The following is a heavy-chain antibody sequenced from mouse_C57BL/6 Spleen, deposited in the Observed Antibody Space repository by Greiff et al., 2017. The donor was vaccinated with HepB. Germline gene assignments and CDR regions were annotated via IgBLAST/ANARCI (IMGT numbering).Heavy chain of an antibody. CDR2: INPSTGGT. J-gene: IGHJ2*01. CDR3: ARLYGNYLDY. D-gene: IGHD2-1*01. V-gene: IGHV1-42*01. CDR1: GYSFTGYY. Sequence: EVQLQESGPELVKPGASVKISCKASGYSFTGYYMNWVKQSPEKSLEWIGEINPSTGGTTYNQKFKAKATLTVDKSSSTAYMQLKSLTSEDSAVYYCARLYGNYLDYWGQGTTLTVSS.